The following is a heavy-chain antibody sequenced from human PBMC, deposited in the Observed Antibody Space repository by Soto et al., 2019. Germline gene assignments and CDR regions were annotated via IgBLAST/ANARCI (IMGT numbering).Heavy chain of an antibody. CDR2: IYYSGST. Sequence: QLQLQESGPGLVKPSETLSLTCTVSGGSISSSSYYWGWIRQPPGKGLEWIGSIYYSGSTYYNPSLKSRVTISVDTSKNQFSLKLSSVTAADTAVYYCARHGVRGEIYDYWGQGTLVTVSS. J-gene: IGHJ4*02. CDR1: GGSISSSSYY. V-gene: IGHV4-39*01. CDR3: ARHGVRGEIYDY. D-gene: IGHD3-10*01.